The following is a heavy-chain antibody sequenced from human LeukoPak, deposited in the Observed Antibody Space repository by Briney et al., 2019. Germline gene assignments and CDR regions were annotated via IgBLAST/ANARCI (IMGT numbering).Heavy chain of an antibody. D-gene: IGHD3-3*01. Sequence: GGSLRLSCAASGFTFSSYAMHWVRQAPGKGLEWVAVISYDGSNKYYADSVKGRFTISRDNSKSTLYLQMNSLRAEDTAVYYCARDKEYYDFWSGYPFLDYWGQGTLVTVSS. CDR3: ARDKEYYDFWSGYPFLDY. CDR1: GFTFSSYA. J-gene: IGHJ4*02. CDR2: ISYDGSNK. V-gene: IGHV3-30-3*01.